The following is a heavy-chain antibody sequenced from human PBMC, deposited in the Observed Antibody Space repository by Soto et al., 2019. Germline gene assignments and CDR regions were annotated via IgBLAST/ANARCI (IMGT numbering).Heavy chain of an antibody. V-gene: IGHV1-3*01. CDR3: ARDLWELVGVPQSAVDY. CDR1: GYTFTSYA. D-gene: IGHD1-26*01. Sequence: GASVKVSCKASGYTFTSYAMHWVRQAPGQRLEWMGWINAGNGNTKYSQKFQGRVTITRDTSASTAYMELSSLRSEDTAVYYCARDLWELVGVPQSAVDYWGQGTLVTVSS. J-gene: IGHJ4*02. CDR2: INAGNGNT.